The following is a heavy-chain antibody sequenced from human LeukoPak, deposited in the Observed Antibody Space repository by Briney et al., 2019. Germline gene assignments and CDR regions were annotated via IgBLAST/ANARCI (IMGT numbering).Heavy chain of an antibody. CDR2: INHSGST. J-gene: IGHJ3*02. CDR1: GGSFSGYY. CDR3: AREKLQWLVQEDAFDI. D-gene: IGHD6-19*01. Sequence: SETLSLTCAVYGGSFSGYYWSWIRQPPGKGLEWIGEINHSGSTNYNPSLKSRVTISVDTSKNQFSLKLSSVTAADTAVYYCAREKLQWLVQEDAFDIWGQGTMVTVSS. V-gene: IGHV4-34*01.